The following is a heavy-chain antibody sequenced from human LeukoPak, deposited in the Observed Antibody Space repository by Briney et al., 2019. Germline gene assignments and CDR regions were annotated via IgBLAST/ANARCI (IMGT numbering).Heavy chain of an antibody. J-gene: IGHJ4*02. CDR2: INCSAST. CDR1: GGSLSSSSYY. V-gene: IGHV4-39*01. D-gene: IGHD3-10*01. CDR3: ARHLLRWFGAAYLDY. Sequence: SETLSLTCTVSGGSLSSSSYYWGWIRQPPGKGLERIGSINCSASTDNTASVKSRVTISVDTTKNQFSLKLSSVTAADTAVYDCARHLLRWFGAAYLDYWGQGTLVTVSS.